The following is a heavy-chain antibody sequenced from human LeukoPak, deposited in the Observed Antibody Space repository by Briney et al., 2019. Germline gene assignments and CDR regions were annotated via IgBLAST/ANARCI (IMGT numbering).Heavy chain of an antibody. D-gene: IGHD3-10*01. V-gene: IGHV3-23*01. CDR2: LSGSGDNT. Sequence: GGSLRLSCAASGVTFSDSAMTWVRQAPGKGLEWVSALSGSGDNTYYADSVKGRFTISRDNSKNTLYLQMNSLRAEDTALYYCARPASRGVGRYFDLWGRGSLVTVSS. CDR3: ARPASRGVGRYFDL. CDR1: GVTFSDSA. J-gene: IGHJ2*01.